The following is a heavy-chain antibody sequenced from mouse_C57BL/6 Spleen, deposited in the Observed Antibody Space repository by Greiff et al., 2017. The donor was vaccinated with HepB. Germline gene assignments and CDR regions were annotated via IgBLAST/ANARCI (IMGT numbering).Heavy chain of an antibody. CDR2: IYPGSGNT. Sequence: QVQLKQSGAELVRPGASVKLSCKASGYTFTDYYINWVKQRPGQGLEWIARIYPGSGNTYYNEKFKGKATLTAEKSSSTAYMQLSSLTSEDSAVYFCAREGNSNYPFYYAMDYWGQGTSVTVSS. CDR3: AREGNSNYPFYYAMDY. J-gene: IGHJ4*01. CDR1: GYTFTDYY. D-gene: IGHD2-5*01. V-gene: IGHV1-76*01.